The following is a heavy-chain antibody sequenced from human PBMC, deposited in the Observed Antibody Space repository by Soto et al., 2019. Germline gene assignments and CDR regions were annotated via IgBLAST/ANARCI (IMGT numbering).Heavy chain of an antibody. Sequence: QVQLVESGGGVVQPGRSLRLSCAASGFTFSSYGMHWVRQAPGKGLEWVAVIWYDGSNKYYAESVKGRFTISRDNSKNTLYVQMNSLRAEDTAVYYCASGVTTVTWGPWDYWGQGTLVTVSS. CDR1: GFTFSSYG. CDR3: ASGVTTVTWGPWDY. J-gene: IGHJ4*02. CDR2: IWYDGSNK. D-gene: IGHD4-17*01. V-gene: IGHV3-33*01.